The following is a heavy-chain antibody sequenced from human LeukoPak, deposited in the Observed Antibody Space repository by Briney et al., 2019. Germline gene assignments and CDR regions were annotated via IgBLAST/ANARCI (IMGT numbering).Heavy chain of an antibody. Sequence: SQTLSLTCTVSGGSISSGDYYWSWIRQSPGQGLEWIGYIFYTGSTYYKPSLKSRVTVSIDTSENQFSLRLTSVTAADTAVYYCARVVFWSGYHYFDYWGQGTLVTVSS. CDR3: ARVVFWSGYHYFDY. CDR1: GGSISSGDYY. D-gene: IGHD3-3*01. J-gene: IGHJ4*02. V-gene: IGHV4-30-4*01. CDR2: IFYTGST.